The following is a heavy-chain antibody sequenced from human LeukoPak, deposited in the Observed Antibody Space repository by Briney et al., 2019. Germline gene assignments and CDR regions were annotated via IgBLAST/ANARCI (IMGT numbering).Heavy chain of an antibody. CDR1: GDSVSSNSAA. CDR2: TYYRSKWYN. Sequence: SQTLSLTCAISGDSVSSNSAAWNWIRQSPSRGLEWLGRTYYRSKWYNDYAVSVKSRIIINPDTPKNQVSLQLNSVTPEDTAVYYCARVIAVAGNEGFDYWGQGTLVTVSS. CDR3: ARVIAVAGNEGFDY. V-gene: IGHV6-1*01. D-gene: IGHD6-19*01. J-gene: IGHJ4*02.